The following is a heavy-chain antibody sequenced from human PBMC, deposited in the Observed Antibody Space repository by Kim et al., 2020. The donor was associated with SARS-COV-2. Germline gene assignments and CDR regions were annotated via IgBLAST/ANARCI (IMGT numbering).Heavy chain of an antibody. D-gene: IGHD1-26*01. V-gene: IGHV3-30*04. CDR2: ISYDGSNK. CDR3: ARLFRGSYDRDYFDY. Sequence: GGSLRLSCAASGFTFSSYAMHWVRQAPGKGLEWVAVISYDGSNKYYADSVKGRFTISRDNSKNTLYLQMNSLRAEDTAVYYCARLFRGSYDRDYFDYWGQGTLVTVSS. J-gene: IGHJ4*02. CDR1: GFTFSSYA.